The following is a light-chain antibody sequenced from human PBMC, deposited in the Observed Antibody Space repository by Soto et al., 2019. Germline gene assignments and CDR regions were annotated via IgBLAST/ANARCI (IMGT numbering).Light chain of an antibody. CDR3: ETWDSNTPWV. V-gene: IGLV4-60*03. J-gene: IGLJ3*02. Sequence: QLVLTQSSSASASLGSSVKLTCTLSSGLSSYIIAWHQQQPGKAPRYLMKLEGSGSYNKGSGVPDRFSGSSSGADRYLTISNLQSEDEADYYCETWDSNTPWVFGGGTKLTVL. CDR2: LEGSGSY. CDR1: SGLSSYI.